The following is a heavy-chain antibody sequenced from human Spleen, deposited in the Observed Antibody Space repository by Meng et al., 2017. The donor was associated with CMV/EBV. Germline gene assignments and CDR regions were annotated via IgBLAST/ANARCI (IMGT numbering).Heavy chain of an antibody. CDR1: GFTVSSNY. Sequence: LSCAASGFTVSSNYMSWVRQAPGKGLEWVAVISYDGSNKYYADSVKGRFTISRDNSKNTLYLQMNSLRAEDTAVYYCAKDASRHFDYWGQGTLVTVSS. V-gene: IGHV3-30*18. CDR2: ISYDGSNK. CDR3: AKDASRHFDY. J-gene: IGHJ4*02.